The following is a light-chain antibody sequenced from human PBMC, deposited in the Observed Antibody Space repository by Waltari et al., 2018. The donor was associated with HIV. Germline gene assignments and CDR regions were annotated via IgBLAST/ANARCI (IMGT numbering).Light chain of an antibody. CDR3: QQTFGSPPFT. Sequence: DIQMTQSPSSLSASVGDRVSISCRASQNITKYLNWYQQRSGQAPKLLIYTASTLQSGVPSRFSGRGSGTEFTLTITGLETEDFATYYCQQTFGSPPFTFGQGTKVDI. J-gene: IGKJ2*01. CDR2: TAS. CDR1: QNITKY. V-gene: IGKV1-39*01.